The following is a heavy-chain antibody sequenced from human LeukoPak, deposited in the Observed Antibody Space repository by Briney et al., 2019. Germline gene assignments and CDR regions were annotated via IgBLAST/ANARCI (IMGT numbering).Heavy chain of an antibody. CDR3: ARDLSTVTTRRGIDAVAFDY. D-gene: IGHD4-17*01. CDR2: IYYSGST. CDR1: GGSISSSSYY. V-gene: IGHV4-39*07. Sequence: SETLSLTCTVSGGSISSSSYYWGWIRQPPGKGLEWIGCIYYSGSTYYNPSLKSRVTISVDTSKNQFSLKLSSVTAADTAVYYCARDLSTVTTRRGIDAVAFDYWGQGTLVTVSS. J-gene: IGHJ4*02.